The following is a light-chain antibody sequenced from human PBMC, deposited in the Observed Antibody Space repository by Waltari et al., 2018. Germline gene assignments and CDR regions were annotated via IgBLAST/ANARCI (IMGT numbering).Light chain of an antibody. V-gene: IGLV1-51*02. CDR1: SSNIGNNY. J-gene: IGLJ7*01. CDR3: GTWDSSLSGAV. Sequence: QSVLTQPPSVSAAPGQRVTISCSGGSSNIGNNYVSWYRQFPGTAPKLLIYENTGRPSGIVGRFSGSKSGTSATLDITGLQAGDEADYYCGTWDSSLSGAVFGGGTHLTVL. CDR2: ENT.